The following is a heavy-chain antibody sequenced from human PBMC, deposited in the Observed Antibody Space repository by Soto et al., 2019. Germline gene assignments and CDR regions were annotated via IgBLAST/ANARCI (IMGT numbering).Heavy chain of an antibody. CDR2: IYATGTT. V-gene: IGHV4-4*07. Sequence: PSETLSLTCTVSVASISGFYWSWIRKSAGKGLEWIGRIYATGTTDYNPSLKSRVMMSVDTSKKQFSLKLRSVTAADTAVYYCVRDGTKTLRDWFDSWVPETLMVTVSS. J-gene: IGHJ5*01. CDR3: VRDGTKTLRDWFDS. D-gene: IGHD1-1*01. CDR1: VASISGFY.